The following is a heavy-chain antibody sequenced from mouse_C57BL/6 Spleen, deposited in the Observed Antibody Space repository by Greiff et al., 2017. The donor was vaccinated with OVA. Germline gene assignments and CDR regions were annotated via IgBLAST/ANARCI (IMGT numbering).Heavy chain of an antibody. CDR3: ATSYGNYPAWFAY. CDR1: GFSLTSYG. V-gene: IGHV2-6*01. CDR2: IWGVGST. J-gene: IGHJ3*01. D-gene: IGHD2-1*01. Sequence: VKLMESGPGLVAPSQSLSITCTVSGFSLTSYGVDWVRQSPGKGLEWLGVIWGVGSTNYNSALKSRLSISKDNSKSQVFLKMNSLQTDDTAMYYCATSYGNYPAWFAYWGQGTLVTVSA.